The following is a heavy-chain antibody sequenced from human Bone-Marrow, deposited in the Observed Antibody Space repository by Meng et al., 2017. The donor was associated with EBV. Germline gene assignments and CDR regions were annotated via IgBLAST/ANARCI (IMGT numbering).Heavy chain of an antibody. CDR3: AKAPIWSYFDH. Sequence: VVGSGVGWLRRGGSLRLSCAASGFTFSSHAMSWVRQAPGKGLEWVSSISGSGGSTYYADSVKGRFTVSRDNSKNTLYLQMDSLRAEDTAVYYCAKAPIWSYFDHWGQGALVTVSS. D-gene: IGHD3-16*01. V-gene: IGHV3-23*04. J-gene: IGHJ4*02. CDR1: GFTFSSHA. CDR2: ISGSGGST.